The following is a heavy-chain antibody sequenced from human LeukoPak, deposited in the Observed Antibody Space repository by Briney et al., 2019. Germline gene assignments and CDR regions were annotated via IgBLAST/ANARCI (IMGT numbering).Heavy chain of an antibody. Sequence: GGSLRLSCAASGFTVSTNYMNWVRQAPGKGLEWVALIYSDGSTYYADSVKGRFTISRDNSKNTLNLQMNSLRAEDTAVYYCARDGGRGLRLDAFDIWGQGTMVTVSS. CDR2: IYSDGST. V-gene: IGHV3-66*01. J-gene: IGHJ3*02. D-gene: IGHD4-17*01. CDR1: GFTVSTNY. CDR3: ARDGGRGLRLDAFDI.